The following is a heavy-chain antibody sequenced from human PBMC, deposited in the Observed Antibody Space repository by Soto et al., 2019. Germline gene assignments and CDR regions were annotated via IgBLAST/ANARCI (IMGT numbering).Heavy chain of an antibody. Sequence: SETLSLTCTVSGGSISSSSYYWGWIRQPPGKGLEWIGSIYYSGSTYYNPSLKSRVTISVDTSKNQFSLKLSSVTAADTAVYYCARPATVTTFNWYFDLWGRGTLVTVSS. CDR1: GGSISSSSYY. CDR3: ARPATVTTFNWYFDL. CDR2: IYYSGST. V-gene: IGHV4-39*01. J-gene: IGHJ2*01. D-gene: IGHD4-17*01.